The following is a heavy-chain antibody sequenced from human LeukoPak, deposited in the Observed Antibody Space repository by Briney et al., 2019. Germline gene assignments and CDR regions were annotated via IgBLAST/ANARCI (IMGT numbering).Heavy chain of an antibody. J-gene: IGHJ3*02. V-gene: IGHV3-48*03. CDR1: GFTFSSYE. D-gene: IGHD4-17*01. CDR3: ARVIPRDDYGDYVSGAFDI. Sequence: GGALRLSCAASGFTFSSYEMNWVRQAPGKGLEWVSYISSSGSTIYYADSVKGRFTISRDNAKNSLYLQMNSLRAEDTAVYYCARVIPRDDYGDYVSGAFDIWGQGTMVTVSS. CDR2: ISSSGSTI.